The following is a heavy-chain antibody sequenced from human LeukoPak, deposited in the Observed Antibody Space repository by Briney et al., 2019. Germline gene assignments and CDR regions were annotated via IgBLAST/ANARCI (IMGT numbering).Heavy chain of an antibody. CDR1: GYTFTGYY. V-gene: IGHV1-2*02. Sequence: ASVKVSCKASGYTFTGYYMHWVRQAPGQGLEWMGWINPNSGGTNYAQKFQGRVTMTRDTSISTAYMELSRLRSDDTAVYYCARRYSYGLEYYFDYWGQGTLVTVSS. CDR3: ARRYSYGLEYYFDY. CDR2: INPNSGGT. J-gene: IGHJ4*02. D-gene: IGHD5-18*01.